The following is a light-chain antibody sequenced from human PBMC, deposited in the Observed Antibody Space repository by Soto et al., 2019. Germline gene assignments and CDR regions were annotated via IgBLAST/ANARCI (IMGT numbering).Light chain of an antibody. Sequence: DIQMTQSPSTLSASVGDKVTITCRASQSISYWSAWYQQKPGKAPNLLIYKASSLESGVPSRFSGSGSGTEFTLTISSLQPDDFATYYCRHYNTYSPPYTFGQGTKLEIK. CDR1: QSISYW. CDR2: KAS. V-gene: IGKV1-5*03. J-gene: IGKJ2*01. CDR3: RHYNTYSPPYT.